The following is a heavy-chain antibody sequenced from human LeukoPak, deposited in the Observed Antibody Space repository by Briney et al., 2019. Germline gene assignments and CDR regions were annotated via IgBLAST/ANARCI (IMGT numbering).Heavy chain of an antibody. V-gene: IGHV1-8*03. D-gene: IGHD3/OR15-3a*01. CDR3: ARSQSQLDHNWFVP. CDR1: GYTFTTYD. CDR2: MNPNTGNT. J-gene: IGHJ5*02. Sequence: GASVKVSCKASGYTFTTYDLNWVRQAAGQGLEWMGWMNPNTGNTHYAQRFQDRVTFTRNTSITTAYMDLTGLTSDDTAVYFCARSQSQLDHNWFVPWGQGTLVTVSS.